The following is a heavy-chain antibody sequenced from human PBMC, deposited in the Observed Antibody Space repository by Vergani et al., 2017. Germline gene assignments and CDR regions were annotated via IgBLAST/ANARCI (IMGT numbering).Heavy chain of an antibody. V-gene: IGHV4-30-2*01. J-gene: IGHJ3*02. CDR1: GGSISSGGYS. D-gene: IGHD2-2*01. CDR3: AREVVVVPAATRGAFDI. CDR2: IYHSGST. Sequence: QLQLQESGSGLVKPSQTLSLTCAVSGGSISSGGYSWSWIRQPPGKGLEWIGYIYHSGSTYYNPSLKSRVTISVDRPKNQFSLKLSSVTAADTAVYYCAREVVVVPAATRGAFDIWGQGTMVTVSS.